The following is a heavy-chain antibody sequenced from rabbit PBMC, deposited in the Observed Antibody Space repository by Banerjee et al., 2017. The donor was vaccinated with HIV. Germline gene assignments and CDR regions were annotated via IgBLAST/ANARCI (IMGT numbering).Heavy chain of an antibody. CDR3: ARNAGSSSNL. J-gene: IGHJ4*01. D-gene: IGHD8-1*01. V-gene: IGHV1S45*01. Sequence: QEQLEESGGDLVKPGASLTLTCTASGFSFSSYYYICWVRQAPGKGLEWIACIYVGESGNSDYATWAKGRFTVSKTSSTTVTLQMTSLTAADTATYFCARNAGSSSNLWGPGTLVTVS. CDR1: GFSFSSYYY. CDR2: IYVGESGNS.